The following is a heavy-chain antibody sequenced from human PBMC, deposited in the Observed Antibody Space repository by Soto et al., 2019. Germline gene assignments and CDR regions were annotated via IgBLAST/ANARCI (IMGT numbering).Heavy chain of an antibody. D-gene: IGHD2-15*01. CDR1: GYTFTSYG. J-gene: IGHJ4*02. CDR3: ARAPRGIVVVVVAQLIDY. CDR2: ISAYNGNT. V-gene: IGHV1-18*04. Sequence: PSVKVSCKASGYTFTSYGISWVRQAPGQGLEWMGWISAYNGNTNYAQKLQGRVTMTTDTSTSTAYMELRSLRSDDTAVYYCARAPRGIVVVVVAQLIDYWGQGTLVTVSS.